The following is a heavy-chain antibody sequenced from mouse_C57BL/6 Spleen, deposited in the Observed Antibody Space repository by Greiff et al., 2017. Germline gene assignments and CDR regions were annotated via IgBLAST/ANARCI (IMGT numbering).Heavy chain of an antibody. D-gene: IGHD2-2*01. V-gene: IGHV1-82*01. CDR2: IYPGDGDT. J-gene: IGHJ4*01. CDR1: GYAFSSSW. Sequence: VKLMESGPELVKPGASVKISCKASGYAFSSSWMNWVKQRPGKGLEWIGRIYPGDGDTNYTGKFKGKATLTADKSSSTAYMQLSSLTSEDSAVYFCAREGYPYAMDYWGQGTSVTVSS. CDR3: AREGYPYAMDY.